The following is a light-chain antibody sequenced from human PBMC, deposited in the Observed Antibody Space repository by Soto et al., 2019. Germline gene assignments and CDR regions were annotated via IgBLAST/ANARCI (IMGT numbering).Light chain of an antibody. Sequence: DIQMTQSPSSVSASVGDRVTITCRASQGISNWLVWYQQKPGKAPNLLIYAASNLQSGVPSRFSGSGSGTDFTLTISSLQPEDFVTYYCQPANSLPYTFGQGTKLEIK. J-gene: IGKJ2*01. CDR1: QGISNW. CDR3: QPANSLPYT. CDR2: AAS. V-gene: IGKV1D-12*01.